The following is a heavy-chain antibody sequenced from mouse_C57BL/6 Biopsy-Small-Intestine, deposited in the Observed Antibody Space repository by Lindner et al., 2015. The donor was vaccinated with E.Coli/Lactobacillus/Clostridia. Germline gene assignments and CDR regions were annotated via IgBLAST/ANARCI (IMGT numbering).Heavy chain of an antibody. CDR2: INPGSGGT. J-gene: IGHJ2*01. V-gene: IGHV1-54*01. CDR1: GYAFINYL. Sequence: VQLQESGAELVRPGTSVRVSCKASGYAFINYLIEWVRQRPGQGLEWIGVINPGSGGTNYNAKFKDKATLTADKSSSIVYMQLNSLTSEDPAVYFCARSTPIDYWGQGTTLTVSS. CDR3: ARSTPIDY.